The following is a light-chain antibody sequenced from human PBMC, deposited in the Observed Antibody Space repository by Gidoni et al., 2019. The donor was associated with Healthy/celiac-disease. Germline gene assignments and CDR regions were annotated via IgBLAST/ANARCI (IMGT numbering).Light chain of an antibody. CDR1: QSISSY. V-gene: IGKV1-39*01. Sequence: DIHMTQSPSSLSASVGDRVTITCRASQSISSYLNWYQQKPGKAPKLLIYAASSLQSGVPSRFSGSGSGTDFTLTISSMQPEDFATYYCQQSYSTLGRTFGQGTKVEIK. CDR2: AAS. CDR3: QQSYSTLGRT. J-gene: IGKJ1*01.